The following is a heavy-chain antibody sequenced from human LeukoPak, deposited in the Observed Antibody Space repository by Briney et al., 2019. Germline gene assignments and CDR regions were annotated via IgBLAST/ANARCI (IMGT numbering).Heavy chain of an antibody. CDR1: GFTFSSYG. J-gene: IGHJ4*02. D-gene: IGHD4-17*01. CDR2: ISGSGGST. Sequence: PGGTVRLSCAASGFTFSSYGMSWVRQAPGKGLEWVSAISGSGGSTYYADSVKGRFTISRDNSKNTLYLQMNSLRAEDTAVYYCAKDNDYGDYGYWGQGTLVTVSS. V-gene: IGHV3-23*01. CDR3: AKDNDYGDYGY.